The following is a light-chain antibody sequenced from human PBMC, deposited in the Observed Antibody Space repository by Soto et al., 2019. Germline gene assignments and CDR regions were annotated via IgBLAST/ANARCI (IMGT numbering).Light chain of an antibody. V-gene: IGLV2-14*01. Sequence: QSALTQPASVSGSPGQSITISCTGTSSDIGGYDYVSWYQQHPGKAPKLMIYGVSNRPSGVSDRFSGSKSGNTASLTISGLQAEDEADYYCNSYAASSTVVFGGGIKLTVL. CDR2: GVS. CDR1: SSDIGGYDY. CDR3: NSYAASSTVV. J-gene: IGLJ2*01.